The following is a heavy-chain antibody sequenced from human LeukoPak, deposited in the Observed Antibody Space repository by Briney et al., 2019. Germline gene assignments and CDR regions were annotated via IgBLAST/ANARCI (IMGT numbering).Heavy chain of an antibody. D-gene: IGHD6-6*01. CDR1: GGSISSSNW. CDR3: AREVEAARVHDYYYMDV. V-gene: IGHV4-4*02. Sequence: SETLSLTYAVSGGSISSSNWWSWVRQPPGKGLEWIGEIYHSGSTNYNPSLKSRVTISVDKSKNQFSLKLSSVTAADTAVYYCAREVEAARVHDYYYMDVWGKGTTVTVSS. CDR2: IYHSGST. J-gene: IGHJ6*03.